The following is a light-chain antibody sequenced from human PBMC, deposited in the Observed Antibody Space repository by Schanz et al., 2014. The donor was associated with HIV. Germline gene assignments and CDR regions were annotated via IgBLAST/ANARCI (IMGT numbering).Light chain of an antibody. CDR1: QSVGSN. CDR3: QQYNNWHT. CDR2: DAS. V-gene: IGKV3-11*01. Sequence: EIVLTQSPATLSLSPGEGVTLSCRASQSVGSNLPWYQHKPAQAPRLLIIDASRRATGIPARFSGSGSGTDFSLTISSLEPEDVAVYYCQQYNNWHTFGQGTKLEIK. J-gene: IGKJ2*01.